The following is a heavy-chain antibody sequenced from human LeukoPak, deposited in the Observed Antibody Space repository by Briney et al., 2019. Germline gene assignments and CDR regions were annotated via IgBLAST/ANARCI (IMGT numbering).Heavy chain of an antibody. CDR3: ARDGGSGTPGFDS. J-gene: IGHJ4*02. V-gene: IGHV3-48*02. D-gene: IGHD3-16*01. CDR2: IRSSSSTI. Sequence: PGGSLRLSCAASGFTFSSYNMNWVRQAPGKGLEWISYIRSSSSTIYYADSVKGRFTISRDNAKNSLYLQMNTLRDDDTAVYYCARDGGSGTPGFDSWGQGTLVTVSS. CDR1: GFTFSSYN.